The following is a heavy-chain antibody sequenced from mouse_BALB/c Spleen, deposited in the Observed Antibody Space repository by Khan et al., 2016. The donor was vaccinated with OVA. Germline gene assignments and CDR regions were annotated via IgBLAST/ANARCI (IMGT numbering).Heavy chain of an antibody. D-gene: IGHD3-3*01. V-gene: IGHV3-2*02. Sequence: VKLHESGPGLVKPSQSLSLTCKVTGYSITRGYGRKWIRQFPGNKLELMGYISYSGSTNYNPTFKSRTSFTRDTSKNQSFLQLNSVTTEDTATYYCARTARINYWGQGTTLTVSS. CDR3: ARTARINY. CDR1: GYSITRGYG. J-gene: IGHJ2*01. CDR2: ISYSGST.